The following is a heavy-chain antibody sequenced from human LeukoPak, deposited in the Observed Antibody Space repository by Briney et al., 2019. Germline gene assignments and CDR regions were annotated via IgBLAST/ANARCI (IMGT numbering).Heavy chain of an antibody. Sequence: ASVKVSCKVSGYTLTELSMHWVRQAPGKGLEWMGGFDPEDGETIYAQKFQGRVTITRDTSASTAYMELSSLRSEDTAVYYCASGRAFFPMNYWGQGTLVTVSS. J-gene: IGHJ4*02. D-gene: IGHD3-3*01. CDR1: GYTLTELS. V-gene: IGHV1-24*01. CDR3: ASGRAFFPMNY. CDR2: FDPEDGET.